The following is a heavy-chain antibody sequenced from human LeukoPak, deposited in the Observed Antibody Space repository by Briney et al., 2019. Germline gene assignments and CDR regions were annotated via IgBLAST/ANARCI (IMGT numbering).Heavy chain of an antibody. D-gene: IGHD2-15*01. V-gene: IGHV5-51*01. CDR1: GYSFTSYW. CDR2: IYPGDSDT. Sequence: GESLKISCKGSGYSFTSYWIGWLRQMPGKGREWMVFIYPGDSDTRYSPSFQGQVTISADKSISTAYLQWSSLQASDTAMYYCERVGTVVAATPNWFDPWGQGTLVTVSS. CDR3: ERVGTVVAATPNWFDP. J-gene: IGHJ5*02.